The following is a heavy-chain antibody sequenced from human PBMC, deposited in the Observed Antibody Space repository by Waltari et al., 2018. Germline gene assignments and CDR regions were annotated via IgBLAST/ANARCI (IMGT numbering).Heavy chain of an antibody. V-gene: IGHV1-8*01. Sequence: QVQLVQSGAEVKKPGASVKVSCKASVYTFTSYDIRWVRQATGQGLEWMGWMNPNSGNTGYAQKFQGRVTMTRNTSISTAYMELSSLRSEDTAVYYCARTAWQQLGNDYWGQGTLVTVSS. CDR1: VYTFTSYD. CDR3: ARTAWQQLGNDY. D-gene: IGHD6-13*01. J-gene: IGHJ4*02. CDR2: MNPNSGNT.